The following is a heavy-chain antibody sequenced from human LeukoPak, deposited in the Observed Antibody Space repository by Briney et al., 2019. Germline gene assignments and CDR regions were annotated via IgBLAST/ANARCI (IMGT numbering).Heavy chain of an antibody. CDR1: GFTFSSYS. Sequence: GGSLRLSCAASGFTFSSYSMNWVRQAPGKGLEWVSYISSSSSTIYYADSVKGRFTISRDNTKNSLYLQMNSLRAEDTAVYYRARSGRYYYDSSGYPLDYWGQGTLVTVSS. J-gene: IGHJ4*02. D-gene: IGHD3-22*01. CDR2: ISSSSSTI. V-gene: IGHV3-48*04. CDR3: ARSGRYYYDSSGYPLDY.